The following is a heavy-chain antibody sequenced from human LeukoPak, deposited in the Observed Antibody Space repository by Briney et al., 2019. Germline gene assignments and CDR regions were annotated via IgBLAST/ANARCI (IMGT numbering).Heavy chain of an antibody. CDR1: GFTFTSSA. CDR2: IVVGSGNT. Sequence: SVKVSCKASGFTFTSSAVQWVRQARGQRLEWIGWIVVGSGNTNYAQKFQERVTITRDMSTSTAYMELSSLRSEDTAVYYCAAAPDYDFWSGYFNPPDYWGQGTLVTVSS. J-gene: IGHJ4*02. D-gene: IGHD3-3*01. V-gene: IGHV1-58*01. CDR3: AAAPDYDFWSGYFNPPDY.